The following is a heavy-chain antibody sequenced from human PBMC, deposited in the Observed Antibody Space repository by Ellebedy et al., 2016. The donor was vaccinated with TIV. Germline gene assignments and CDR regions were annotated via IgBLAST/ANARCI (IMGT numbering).Heavy chain of an antibody. J-gene: IGHJ6*02. CDR2: ISGSGGSA. CDR1: GFTFSSSW. V-gene: IGHV3-23*01. CDR3: AKGVGVGWFYYGLDV. Sequence: GESLKISCAASGFTFSSSWMNWVRQAPGKGLVWVSAISGSGGSAAYTDSVKGRFNISRDNSKNTIYLQMNNLRAEDTAVYYCAKGVGVGWFYYGLDVWGQGTTVTVSS. D-gene: IGHD1-26*01.